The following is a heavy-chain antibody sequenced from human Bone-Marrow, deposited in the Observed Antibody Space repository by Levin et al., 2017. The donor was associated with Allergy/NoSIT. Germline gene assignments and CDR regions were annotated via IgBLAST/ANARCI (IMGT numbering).Heavy chain of an antibody. CDR2: ISDRGST. CDR3: AREQVVTTTVSWGLYDNYYYMDV. CDR1: GDSSNDNIYH. V-gene: IGHV4-39*07. J-gene: IGHJ6*03. D-gene: IGHD4-17*01. Sequence: PSETLSLTCTVSGDSSNDNIYHWAWIRQPAGQGLEWIGRISDRGSTTYNPSLSSRVTISTDTSKTQIFLKLNSVTAADTAIYFCAREQVVTTTVSWGLYDNYYYMDVWGKGTTVIVSS.